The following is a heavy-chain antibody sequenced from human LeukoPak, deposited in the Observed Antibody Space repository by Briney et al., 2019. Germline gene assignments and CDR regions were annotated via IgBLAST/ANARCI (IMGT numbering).Heavy chain of an antibody. CDR2: ISAYNGNT. D-gene: IGHD3-9*01. CDR1: GYTFTSYG. J-gene: IGHJ5*02. CDR3: ARVRGKLDYDILTGPNWFDP. Sequence: ASVKVSCKASGYTFTSYGISWVRQAPGQGLEWMGWISAYNGNTNYAQKLQGRVTMTTDTSTSTAYMELRSLTSDDTAVYYCARVRGKLDYDILTGPNWFDPWGQGTLVTVSS. V-gene: IGHV1-18*04.